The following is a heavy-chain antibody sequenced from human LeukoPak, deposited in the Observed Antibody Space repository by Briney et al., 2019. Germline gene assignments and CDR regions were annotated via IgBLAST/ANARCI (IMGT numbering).Heavy chain of an antibody. Sequence: ASVKVSCKASGGTFSSYAISWVRQAPGQGLEWMGGIIPIFGTANYAQKFQGRVTITADESTSTAYMELSSLRSEDTAVYYCARDRGRNYYDSSRYYFDYWGQGTLVTVSS. V-gene: IGHV1-69*13. CDR2: IIPIFGTA. J-gene: IGHJ4*02. CDR3: ARDRGRNYYDSSRYYFDY. D-gene: IGHD3-22*01. CDR1: GGTFSSYA.